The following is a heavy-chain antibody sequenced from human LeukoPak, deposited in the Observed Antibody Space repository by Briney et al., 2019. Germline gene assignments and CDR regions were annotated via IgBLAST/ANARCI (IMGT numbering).Heavy chain of an antibody. Sequence: GGSLRLSCAASGFTFSRNGMHWVRQAPGKGLEWVAVIWYDGSNKYYADSVKGRFTISRDNSKNTLYLQMNSPRAEDTAVYYCASGRLNYFYAMDIWGQGTTVTVSS. CDR3: ASGRLNYFYAMDI. J-gene: IGHJ6*02. CDR1: GFTFSRNG. CDR2: IWYDGSNK. V-gene: IGHV3-33*01.